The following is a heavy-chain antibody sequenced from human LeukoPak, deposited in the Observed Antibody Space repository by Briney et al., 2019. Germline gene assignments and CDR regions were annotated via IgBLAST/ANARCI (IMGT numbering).Heavy chain of an antibody. CDR2: IYYSGST. V-gene: IGHV4-39*01. D-gene: IGHD2-2*03. Sequence: SETLSLTCTVSGGSISSSSYYWGWIRQPRGKGLEWIGSIYYSGSTYYNPSLKSRVTISVDTSKNQFSLKLSSVTAADTAVYYCARHGYCSSTSCYGGWFDPWGQGTLVTVSS. CDR3: ARHGYCSSTSCYGGWFDP. J-gene: IGHJ5*02. CDR1: GGSISSSSYY.